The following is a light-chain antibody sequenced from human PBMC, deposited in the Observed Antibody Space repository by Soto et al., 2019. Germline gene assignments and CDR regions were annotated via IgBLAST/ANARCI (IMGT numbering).Light chain of an antibody. CDR3: QQYGSSPQT. J-gene: IGKJ1*01. CDR2: GAS. CDR1: QSVSSSS. V-gene: IGKV3-20*01. Sequence: EIVLTQSPGTLSLSPGERAALSCRASQSVSSSSLAWYQQKPGQAPRLLVYGASSRATGVPDRFSGSGSGTDXXXIISSLRPEDFALYFCQQYGSSPQTFGQGTKVESK.